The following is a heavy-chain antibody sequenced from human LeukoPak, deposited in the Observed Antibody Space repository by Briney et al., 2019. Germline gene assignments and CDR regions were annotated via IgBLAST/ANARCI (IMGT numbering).Heavy chain of an antibody. CDR3: ARSSSSWYGGYY. J-gene: IGHJ4*02. CDR1: GFIFSSYE. Sequence: GGSMRLSSAASGFIFSSYEMNWDRQAPGKGLEWVSFISSSGSNIYYADSVKGRFTISRDNAENSLYLQMNSLRAEDTAVYYCARSSSSWYGGYYWGQGTLVTVSS. CDR2: ISSSGSNI. D-gene: IGHD6-13*01. V-gene: IGHV3-48*03.